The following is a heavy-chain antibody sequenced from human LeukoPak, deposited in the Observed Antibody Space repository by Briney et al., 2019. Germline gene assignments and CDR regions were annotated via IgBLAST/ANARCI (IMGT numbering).Heavy chain of an antibody. V-gene: IGHV3-30*02. CDR3: ARAPSSGWYDY. D-gene: IGHD6-19*01. Sequence: GGSLRLSCAASGFTFSNYGMHWVRQAPGKGLEWVAFIRYDGSKKYYADSVKGRFTISRDNSKNTLYLQMNGLRAEDTAVYYCARAPSSGWYDYWGQGTLVTVSS. CDR2: IRYDGSKK. CDR1: GFTFSNYG. J-gene: IGHJ4*02.